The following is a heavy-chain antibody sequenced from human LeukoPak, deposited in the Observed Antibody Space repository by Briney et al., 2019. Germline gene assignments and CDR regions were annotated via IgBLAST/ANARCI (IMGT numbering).Heavy chain of an antibody. J-gene: IGHJ4*02. CDR1: GFTFSSYG. V-gene: IGHV3-30*18. D-gene: IGHD6-19*01. CDR3: ANGAVAGNIDY. Sequence: GGSLRLSCAASGFTFSSYGMHWVRQAPGKGLEWVAVISYDGSNKYYADSVKGRFTISRDNSKNTLYRQMNSLRAEDTAVYYCANGAVAGNIDYWGQGTLVTVSS. CDR2: ISYDGSNK.